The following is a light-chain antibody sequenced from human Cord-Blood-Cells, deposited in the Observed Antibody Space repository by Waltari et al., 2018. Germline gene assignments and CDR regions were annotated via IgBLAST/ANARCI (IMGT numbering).Light chain of an antibody. Sequence: SYELTQPSSVSVSPGQTARITCSGDVLAKKSARWFQQKPGQAPVLVIYQDSERPPGIPERFSGSSSGTTVTLTISGAQVEDEADYYCYSAADNNLVFGGGTKLTVL. J-gene: IGLJ3*02. CDR3: YSAADNNLV. V-gene: IGLV3-27*01. CDR1: VLAKKS. CDR2: QDS.